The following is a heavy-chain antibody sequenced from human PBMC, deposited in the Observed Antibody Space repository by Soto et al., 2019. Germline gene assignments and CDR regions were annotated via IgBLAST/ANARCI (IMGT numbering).Heavy chain of an antibody. CDR3: AKADGKQWMILHLDK. J-gene: IGHJ4*02. V-gene: IGHV3-23*01. D-gene: IGHD6-19*01. CDR2: ISCCGGSA. CDR1: GINFKKFA. Sequence: EVQLLESGGVVVQPGGSLRLSCEASGINFKKFAMPWVRQAPGEGLEWVSGISCCGGSASYADSFKGRFSIARDDSENTVDLQVNSLRVEHTAQSYCAKADGKQWMILHLDKWVQGTLVTVS.